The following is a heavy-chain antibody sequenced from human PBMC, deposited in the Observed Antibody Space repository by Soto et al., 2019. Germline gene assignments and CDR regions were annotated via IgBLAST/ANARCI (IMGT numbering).Heavy chain of an antibody. CDR1: GGSISSGGYY. J-gene: IGHJ5*02. CDR3: ARGIGELLGWFDP. Sequence: PSETLSLTCTVSGGSISSGGYYWSWIRQHPGKGLEWIGYIYYSGSTYYNPSLKSRVNISVDTSKKQFSLKQSFVTAADKAVYYCARGIGELLGWFDPWGQGTLVTVSS. CDR2: IYYSGST. D-gene: IGHD3-10*01. V-gene: IGHV4-31*03.